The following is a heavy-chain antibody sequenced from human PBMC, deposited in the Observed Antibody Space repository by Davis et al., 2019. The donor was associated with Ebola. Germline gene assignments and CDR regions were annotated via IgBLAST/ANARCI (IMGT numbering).Heavy chain of an antibody. CDR2: ISSSGSTI. V-gene: IGHV3-48*01. Sequence: GESLKISCAASGFTFSSYSMNWVRQAPGKGLEWVSYISSSGSTIYYADSVKGRFTISRDNSKNTLYLQMNSLRAEDTAVYYCAKEGSSWDFDYWGQGTLVTVSS. D-gene: IGHD6-13*01. J-gene: IGHJ4*02. CDR1: GFTFSSYS. CDR3: AKEGSSWDFDY.